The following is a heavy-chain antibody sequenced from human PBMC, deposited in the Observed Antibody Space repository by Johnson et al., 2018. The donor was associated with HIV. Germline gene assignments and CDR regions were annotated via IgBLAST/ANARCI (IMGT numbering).Heavy chain of an antibody. D-gene: IGHD4-17*01. V-gene: IGHV3-23*04. CDR2: ISGSGGST. Sequence: VQLVESGGGVVQPGRSLRLSCAASGFTFSSYAMSWVRQAPGKGLEWVSAISGSGGSTYYADSVKGRFTISRDHSKNPLYRQMNSLRAEDTAVYYCARDGGKDYGAYVGGGALDIWGQGTMVTVSS. CDR1: GFTFSSYA. CDR3: ARDGGKDYGAYVGGGALDI. J-gene: IGHJ3*02.